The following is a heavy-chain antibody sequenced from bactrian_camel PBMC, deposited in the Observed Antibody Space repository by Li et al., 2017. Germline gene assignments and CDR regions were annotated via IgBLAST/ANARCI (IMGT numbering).Heavy chain of an antibody. V-gene: IGHV3S35*01. CDR3: VPDCGRDTCYEPGRY. J-gene: IGHJ4*01. D-gene: IGHD2*01. CDR2: VTSGDGVT. Sequence: DVQLVESGGELVQPGGSLRLSCAASGFTFTNYRMWWVRQAPGKGLEWVSSVTSGDGVTAYADSVKGRFTISRDNTKNTVYLQMDSLKPEDTAVYYCVPDCGRDTCYEPGRYWGQGTQVTVS. CDR1: GFTFTNYR.